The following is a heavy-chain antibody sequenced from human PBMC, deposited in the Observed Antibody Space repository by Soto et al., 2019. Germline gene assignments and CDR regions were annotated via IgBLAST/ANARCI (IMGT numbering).Heavy chain of an antibody. CDR1: GFTFSSYA. D-gene: IGHD2-15*01. CDR2: ISYDGSNK. V-gene: IGHV3-30-3*01. Sequence: PGGSLRLSCAASGFTFSSYAMHWVRQAPGKGLEWVAVISYDGSNKYYADSVKGRFTISRDNSKNTLYPQMNSLRAEDTAVYYCARDLRIDIVVVVAAQGWFDPWGPGPRVTVSS. CDR3: ARDLRIDIVVVVAAQGWFDP. J-gene: IGHJ5*02.